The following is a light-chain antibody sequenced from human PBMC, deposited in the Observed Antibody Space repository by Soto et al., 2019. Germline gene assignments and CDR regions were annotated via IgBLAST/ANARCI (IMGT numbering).Light chain of an antibody. V-gene: IGKV1-17*01. CDR2: AAS. Sequence: DIQMTQSPSSLSASVGDRVSITCRASLRIRNGLGWYQHKAGKAPKXXIYAASSLQSGVPSRFSVIVSGTELTLKLRRLKPEDGETDVGLQQESYPWTFPQGTKVDIK. J-gene: IGKJ1*01. CDR1: LRIRNG. CDR3: LQQESYPWT.